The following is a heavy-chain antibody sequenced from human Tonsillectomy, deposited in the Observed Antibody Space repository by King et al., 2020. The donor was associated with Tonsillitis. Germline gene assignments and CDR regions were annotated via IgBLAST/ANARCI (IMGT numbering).Heavy chain of an antibody. CDR1: GFTFSDYY. J-gene: IGHJ4*02. CDR3: ARDRSSDEKNFDY. V-gene: IGHV3-11*01. CDR2: ISSSGSTI. D-gene: IGHD2-2*01. Sequence: VQLVESGGGLVKPGGSLRLSCAASGFTFSDYYMSWIRQAPGKGLEWVSYISSSGSTIYYADSVKGRFTISRDNANNSLFLQMNSLRAADTAVYYCARDRSSDEKNFDYCGQGTLVTVSS.